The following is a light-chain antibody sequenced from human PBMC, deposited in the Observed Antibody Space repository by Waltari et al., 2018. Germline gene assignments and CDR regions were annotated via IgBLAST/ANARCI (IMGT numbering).Light chain of an antibody. CDR2: GAS. V-gene: IGKV3-20*01. Sequence: SCGASQSVSRTLAWSPQKPCQAPKPLIYGASMRSTGIPDRFTGSGSGTDFSLTISSLEPEDFAIYFCQHYVRLPATFGQGTKVEIK. CDR1: QSVSRT. J-gene: IGKJ1*01. CDR3: QHYVRLPAT.